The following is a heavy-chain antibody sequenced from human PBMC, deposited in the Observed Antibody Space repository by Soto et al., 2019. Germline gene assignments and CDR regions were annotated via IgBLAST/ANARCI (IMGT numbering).Heavy chain of an antibody. D-gene: IGHD3-3*01. CDR2: VHNSGST. V-gene: IGHV4-59*01. J-gene: IGHJ4*02. Sequence: SETLSVTCSVGGGSSSSYYGSWIRKSPEKGLEWIGYVHNSGSTSYNPSLNSRVTISMDTSKNQFSLKLRSVTAADTAVYFCARERDGRFFYFDYWGQGTLVTVSS. CDR3: ARERDGRFFYFDY. CDR1: GGSSSSYY.